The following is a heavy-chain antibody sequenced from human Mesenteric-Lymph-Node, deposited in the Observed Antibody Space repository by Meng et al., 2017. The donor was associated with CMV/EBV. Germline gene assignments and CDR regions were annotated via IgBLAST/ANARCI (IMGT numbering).Heavy chain of an antibody. Sequence: GESLKISCAASGFTFSHYNMNWVRQAPGKGLEWVSSISSSSSYIYYADSVKGRFTISRDNAKNSLYLQVNSLRAEDTAVYYCARAKYSSSWYDSFDIWGQGTMVTVSS. CDR3: ARAKYSSSWYDSFDI. D-gene: IGHD6-13*01. V-gene: IGHV3-21*01. CDR1: GFTFSHYN. CDR2: ISSSSSYI. J-gene: IGHJ3*02.